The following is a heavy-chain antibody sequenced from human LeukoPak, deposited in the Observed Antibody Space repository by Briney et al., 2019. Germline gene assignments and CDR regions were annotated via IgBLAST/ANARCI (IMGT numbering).Heavy chain of an antibody. CDR3: ARGLFNSYGYTHFDY. J-gene: IGHJ4*02. CDR2: TNHSGST. D-gene: IGHD4-23*01. V-gene: IGHV4-34*01. Sequence: SETLSLTCAVYGGSFSGYYWSWIRQPPGKGLEWIGETNHSGSTNYNPSLKSRVTISVDTSKNQFSLKLSSVTAADTAVYYCARGLFNSYGYTHFDYWGQGTLVTVSS. CDR1: GGSFSGYY.